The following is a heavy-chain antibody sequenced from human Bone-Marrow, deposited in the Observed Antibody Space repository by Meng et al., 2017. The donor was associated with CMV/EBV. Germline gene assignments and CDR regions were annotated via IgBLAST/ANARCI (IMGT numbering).Heavy chain of an antibody. D-gene: IGHD3-3*01. CDR2: INPNSGGT. CDR3: ARVSARDYDFWSGYFDY. Sequence: ASVKVSCKASGYTFTGYYMHWVRQAPGQGLEWMGWINPNSGGTNYEQKFQGRVTMTRDTSISTAYMELSRLRSDDTAVYYCARVSARDYDFWSGYFDYWGQGKRVNGAS. V-gene: IGHV1-2*02. J-gene: IGHJ4*02. CDR1: GYTFTGYY.